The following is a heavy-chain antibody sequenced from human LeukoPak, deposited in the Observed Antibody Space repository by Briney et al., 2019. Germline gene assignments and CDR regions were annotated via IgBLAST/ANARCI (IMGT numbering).Heavy chain of an antibody. CDR2: IIPFFGTA. Sequence: SVKASCKASGDTLSSYAITWVAQAPGQGLEWMGGIIPFFGTANYAQKFQGRVTITADESTSTAYMELSSLRSEDTAVYYCARSAAAAGYFDYWGQGTLVTVSS. D-gene: IGHD6-13*01. J-gene: IGHJ4*02. V-gene: IGHV1-69*01. CDR1: GDTLSSYA. CDR3: ARSAAAAGYFDY.